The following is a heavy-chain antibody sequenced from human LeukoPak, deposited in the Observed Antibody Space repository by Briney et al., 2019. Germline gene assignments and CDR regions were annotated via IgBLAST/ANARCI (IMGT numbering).Heavy chain of an antibody. Sequence: ASVKVSCKASGYTFTGYFMHWVRQAPGQGLEWMGIINPGSGSTSYLQKFQGRVTMTRDTSTSTVYMELSSLRSDDTAVYYCARLAVAGSWGQGTLVTVSS. J-gene: IGHJ4*02. D-gene: IGHD6-19*01. CDR2: INPGSGST. V-gene: IGHV1-46*01. CDR3: ARLAVAGS. CDR1: GYTFTGYF.